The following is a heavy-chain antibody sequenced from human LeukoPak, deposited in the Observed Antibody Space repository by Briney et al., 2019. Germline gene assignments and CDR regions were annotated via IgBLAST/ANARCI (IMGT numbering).Heavy chain of an antibody. CDR2: IYYSGDT. CDR1: GVSISSSNSY. J-gene: IGHJ4*02. D-gene: IGHD3/OR15-3a*01. V-gene: IGHV4-39*01. Sequence: SETLSLTCTVSGVSISSSNSYWGWIRQPPGKGLEWIGSIYYSGDTYYNASLKSQVSISIDTSKNQFSLRLTSVTAADTAVYYCARQTGSGLFILPGGQGTLVTVSS. CDR3: ARQTGSGLFILP.